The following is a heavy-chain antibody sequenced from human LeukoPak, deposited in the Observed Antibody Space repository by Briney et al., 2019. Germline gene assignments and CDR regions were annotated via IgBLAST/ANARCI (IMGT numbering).Heavy chain of an antibody. V-gene: IGHV4-59*01. CDR2: IYYSGNT. CDR3: ARSTGSTMFIDY. J-gene: IGHJ4*02. D-gene: IGHD3-10*02. Sequence: KPSETLSLTCTVSGGSISPYYWSWIRQPPGKGLEWLGYIYYSGNTDYNPSLKSRVAISVDTSKNQFSLKLSSMTAADTAVYYCARSTGSTMFIDYWGQGTLVTVSS. CDR1: GGSISPYY.